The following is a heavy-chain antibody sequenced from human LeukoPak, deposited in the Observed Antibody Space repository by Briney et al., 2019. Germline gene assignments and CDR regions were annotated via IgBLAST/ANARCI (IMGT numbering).Heavy chain of an antibody. CDR2: INHSGST. Sequence: SETLSLTCAVYGGSFSGYYWSWIRQPPGKGLEWIGEINHSGSTNYNPSLKSRVTMSVDTSKNQFSLKLSSVTAADTAVYYCARDHDIAAAGTNWYDPWGQGTLVTVSS. J-gene: IGHJ5*02. CDR1: GGSFSGYY. D-gene: IGHD6-13*01. CDR3: ARDHDIAAAGTNWYDP. V-gene: IGHV4-34*01.